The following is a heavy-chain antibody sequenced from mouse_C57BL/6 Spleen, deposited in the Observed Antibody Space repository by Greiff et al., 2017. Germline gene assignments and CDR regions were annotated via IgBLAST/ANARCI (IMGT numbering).Heavy chain of an antibody. J-gene: IGHJ2*01. D-gene: IGHD1-1*01. CDR1: GYSITSGYY. CDR2: ISYDGSN. Sequence: EVQLQESGPGLVKPSQSLSLTCSVTGYSITSGYYWNWIRQFPGNKLEWMGYISYDGSNNYNPSLKNRISITRDTSKNQFFLKLNSVTTEDTATYYCARERIYYYGSFDYWGQGTTLTVSS. CDR3: ARERIYYYGSFDY. V-gene: IGHV3-6*01.